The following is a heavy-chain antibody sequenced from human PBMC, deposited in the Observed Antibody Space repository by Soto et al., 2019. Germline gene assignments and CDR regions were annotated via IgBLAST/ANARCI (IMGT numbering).Heavy chain of an antibody. J-gene: IGHJ6*02. D-gene: IGHD3-10*01. V-gene: IGHV5-51*01. CDR1: GYNFANYW. CDR2: IYPGDSNI. Sequence: GESLKISCQGSGYNFANYWIGWVRQVPGNGLEWMGIIYPGDSNIRYSPSFQGQVTISADKSISTAYLQWSSLQASDTAIYYCARRWGVVGNSGVYLYGMDVWGQGTTVTVSS. CDR3: ARRWGVVGNSGVYLYGMDV.